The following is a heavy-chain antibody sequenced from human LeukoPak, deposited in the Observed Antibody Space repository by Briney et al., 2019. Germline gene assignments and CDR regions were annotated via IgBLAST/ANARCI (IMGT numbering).Heavy chain of an antibody. CDR3: ARVGSFMNVDIVATSAYYYYYYMDV. CDR1: GGSISSYY. J-gene: IGHJ6*03. D-gene: IGHD5-12*01. V-gene: IGHV4-59*01. Sequence: SETLSLTCTVSGGSISSYYWTWIRQPPGKGLEWIGYIYYSGSTNYNPSLKSRVTISVDTSKNQFSLKLSSVTAADTAVYYCARVGSFMNVDIVATSAYYYYYYMDVWGKGTTVTISS. CDR2: IYYSGST.